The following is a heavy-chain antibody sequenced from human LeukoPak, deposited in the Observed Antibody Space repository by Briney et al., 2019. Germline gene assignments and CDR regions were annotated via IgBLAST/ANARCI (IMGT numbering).Heavy chain of an antibody. CDR1: GFTFSSYW. CDR2: INSDGSST. CDR3: STGSGHAFDT. V-gene: IGHV3-74*01. D-gene: IGHD3-10*01. J-gene: IGHJ3*02. Sequence: GGSLRLSCAASGFTFSSYWMHWVRQVPGKGLVWVSRINSDGSSTSYADSVKGRFTISRDNAKNTLYVQMNSLRAEDTAVYYCSTGSGHAFDTWGRGTMVTISS.